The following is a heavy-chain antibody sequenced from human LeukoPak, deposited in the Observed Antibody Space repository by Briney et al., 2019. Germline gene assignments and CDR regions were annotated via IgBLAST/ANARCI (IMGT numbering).Heavy chain of an antibody. Sequence: GGSLRLSCATSGFTFVDYGLSWVRRAPGKGLEWLCAINYNGAVTDYADSVKGRFTISRDNAKNSLYLRMDSLRAEDTALYYCARDRLGPSFSVSHFDLWGQGTLVTVSS. CDR1: GFTFVDYG. CDR2: INYNGAVT. J-gene: IGHJ4*02. D-gene: IGHD3-3*02. CDR3: ARDRLGPSFSVSHFDL. V-gene: IGHV3-20*04.